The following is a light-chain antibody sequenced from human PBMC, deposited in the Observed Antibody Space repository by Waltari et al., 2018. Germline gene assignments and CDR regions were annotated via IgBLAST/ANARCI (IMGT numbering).Light chain of an antibody. J-gene: IGKJ1*01. Sequence: EIVLTQSPGTLSLSQGESATLSCRTSQSVTRALALYQQKPGQAPRLLIYGASNRATGIPDRFSGSGSGTDFSLTISSLEPEDFAVYYCQHYLRLPVTFGQGTKVEVK. CDR3: QHYLRLPVT. CDR1: QSVTRA. V-gene: IGKV3-20*01. CDR2: GAS.